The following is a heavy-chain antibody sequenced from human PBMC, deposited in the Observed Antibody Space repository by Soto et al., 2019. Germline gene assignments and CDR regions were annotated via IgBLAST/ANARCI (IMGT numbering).Heavy chain of an antibody. J-gene: IGHJ4*02. CDR3: AKSVYNGNDGFFDY. V-gene: IGHV3-30*18. CDR2: ISYDGNNK. CDR1: GFTFSTYG. Sequence: QVQLVESGGGVVQPGRSLRLSCAASGFTFSTYGMHWVRQAPGKGLEWVAVISYDGNNKYYADSVKGRFTISRDNSKNTLYLQMSSLSAEDTAVYYWAKSVYNGNDGFFDYWGQGTLVTVSS. D-gene: IGHD1-1*01.